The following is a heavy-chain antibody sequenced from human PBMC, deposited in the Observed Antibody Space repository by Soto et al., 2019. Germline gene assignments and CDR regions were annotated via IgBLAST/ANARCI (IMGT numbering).Heavy chain of an antibody. J-gene: IGHJ4*02. CDR3: ASGHRLEWLLS. V-gene: IGHV3-30*03. Sequence: GGSLRLSCAASGFTFSSYGMHWVRQAPGKGLEWVAVISYDGSNKYYADSVKGRFTISRDNSKNTLYLQMNSLRAEDTAVYYCASGHRLEWLLSWGQGTLVTVSS. D-gene: IGHD3-3*01. CDR1: GFTFSSYG. CDR2: ISYDGSNK.